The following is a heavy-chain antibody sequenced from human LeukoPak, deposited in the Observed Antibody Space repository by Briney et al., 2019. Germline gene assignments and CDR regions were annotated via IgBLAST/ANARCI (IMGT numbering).Heavy chain of an antibody. CDR3: ARGRRVGATGRGDFDI. J-gene: IGHJ3*02. CDR1: GYTFTGYY. V-gene: IGHV1-2*06. D-gene: IGHD1-26*01. CDR2: INPNSGGT. Sequence: ASVRVSCKASGYTFTGYYMHWVRQAPGQGLEWMGRINPNSGGTNYAQKFQGRVTMTRDTSISTAYMELSRLRSDDTAVYYCARGRRVGATGRGDFDIWGQGTMVTVSS.